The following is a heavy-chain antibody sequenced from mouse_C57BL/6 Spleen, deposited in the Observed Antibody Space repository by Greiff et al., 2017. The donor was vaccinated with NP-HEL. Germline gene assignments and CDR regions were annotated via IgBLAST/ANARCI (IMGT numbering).Heavy chain of an antibody. CDR3: AVTTVDYYAMDY. J-gene: IGHJ4*01. D-gene: IGHD1-1*01. CDR1: GFTFSDYG. CDR2: ISSGSSTI. Sequence: EVKLVESGGGLVKPGGSLKLSCAASGFTFSDYGMHWVRQAPEKGLEWVAYISSGSSTIYYADTVKGRFTISRDNAKNTLFLQMTSLRSEDTAMYYCAVTTVDYYAMDYWGQGTSVTVSS. V-gene: IGHV5-17*01.